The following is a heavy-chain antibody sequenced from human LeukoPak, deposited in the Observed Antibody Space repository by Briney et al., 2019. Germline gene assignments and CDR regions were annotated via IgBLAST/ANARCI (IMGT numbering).Heavy chain of an antibody. CDR2: INPSGGST. Sequence: ASVKVSCKASGYTFTSYAMHWVRQAPGQGLEWMGIINPSGGSTSYAQKFQGRVTMTRDTSTSTVYMELSSLRSEDTAVYYCARDGSYYYGSGSYYKSGYFDYWGQGTLVTVSS. D-gene: IGHD3-10*01. J-gene: IGHJ4*02. V-gene: IGHV1-46*01. CDR3: ARDGSYYYGSGSYYKSGYFDY. CDR1: GYTFTSYA.